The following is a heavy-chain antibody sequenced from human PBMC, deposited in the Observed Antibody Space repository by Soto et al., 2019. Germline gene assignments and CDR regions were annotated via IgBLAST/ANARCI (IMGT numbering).Heavy chain of an antibody. V-gene: IGHV1-69*12. J-gene: IGHJ4*02. CDR2: IIPIFGTA. D-gene: IGHD3-22*01. CDR1: GGTFSSYA. CDR3: ARDRYYYDSSGYYRGEYYFDY. Sequence: QVQLVQSGAEVKKPGSSVKVSCKASGGTFSSYAISWVRQAPGQGLEWMGGIIPIFGTANYAQKFQGRVTITADESTSTACMELSSLRSEDTAVYYCARDRYYYDSSGYYRGEYYFDYWGQGTLVTVSS.